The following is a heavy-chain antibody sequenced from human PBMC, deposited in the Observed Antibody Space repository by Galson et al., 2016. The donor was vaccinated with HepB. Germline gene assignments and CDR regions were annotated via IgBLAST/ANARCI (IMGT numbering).Heavy chain of an antibody. CDR2: IDAESDGGPV. CDR3: TTDRLRSTTWFNP. Sequence: SLRLSCAVPEFTGFTFSSASMSWVRQAPGKGLEWIGRIDAESDGGPVDSAAPVKGRFTISRDDSKNTLFLQMNSLKIEDTAVYFCTTDRLRSTTWFNPWGRGTLVTVSS. V-gene: IGHV3-15*04. D-gene: IGHD5/OR15-5a*01. J-gene: IGHJ5*02. CDR1: EFTGFTFSSAS.